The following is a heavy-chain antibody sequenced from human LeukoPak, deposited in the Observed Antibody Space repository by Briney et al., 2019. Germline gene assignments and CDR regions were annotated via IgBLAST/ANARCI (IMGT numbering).Heavy chain of an antibody. CDR3: ASPSGSSWYSKYYFVH. Sequence: ASVKVSCKASGYTFSGYYMHWVRQAPGQGLEWMGWINPNSGGTNYAQKFQGRVTMTRDTSTSTLYLELNRLRSDDTAVYYCASPSGSSWYSKYYFVHWGLGTLVTVSS. J-gene: IGHJ4*02. CDR1: GYTFSGYY. CDR2: INPNSGGT. V-gene: IGHV1-2*02. D-gene: IGHD6-13*01.